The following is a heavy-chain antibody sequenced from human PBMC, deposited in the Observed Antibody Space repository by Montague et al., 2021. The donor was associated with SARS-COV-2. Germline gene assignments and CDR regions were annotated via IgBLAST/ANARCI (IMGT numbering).Heavy chain of an antibody. V-gene: IGHV6-1*01. D-gene: IGHD1-14*01. CDR2: TYYRSKWYN. CDR3: TQERGPGRTTWHYFDY. Sequence: CAISGDSVSRHIAAWKWIRQSPSRGLEWLGRTYYRSKWYNDYAVSVRSRITISPDTSKNQFSLQLNSVTPEDTAVYYCTQERGPGRTTWHYFDYWGQGTLVTVSS. J-gene: IGHJ4*02. CDR1: GDSVSRHIAA.